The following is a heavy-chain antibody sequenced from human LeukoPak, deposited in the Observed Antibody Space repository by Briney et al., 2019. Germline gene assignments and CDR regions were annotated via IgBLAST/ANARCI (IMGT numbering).Heavy chain of an antibody. CDR1: CYSISSGYY. CDR3: ARDRAYYNDGVCYNGFDP. J-gene: IGHJ5*02. V-gene: IGHV4-38-2*02. Sequence: SESLSPAYTVACYSISSGYYWGWILQPPGRGLEWIGSIYHSGSTYYNPSLKSRVTISVDTSKNQFFLKLSSVTAADTAVYYCARDRAYYNDGVCYNGFDPWGQGTLVTVSS. CDR2: IYHSGST. D-gene: IGHD2-8*01.